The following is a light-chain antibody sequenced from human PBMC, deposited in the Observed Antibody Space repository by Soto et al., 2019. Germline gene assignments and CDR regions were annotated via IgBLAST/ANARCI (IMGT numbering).Light chain of an antibody. V-gene: IGLV1-40*01. Sequence: QSVLTQPPSVSGAPGQRVTISCTGSSSNIGAGYDLHWYQQLPGTAPKLLIYGNTNRPSGVPDRFSGSKSGTSASLAITGLQAEDEADYYCQSFDGSLSGYVFGTGTQLTVL. CDR2: GNT. J-gene: IGLJ1*01. CDR3: QSFDGSLSGYV. CDR1: SSNIGAGYD.